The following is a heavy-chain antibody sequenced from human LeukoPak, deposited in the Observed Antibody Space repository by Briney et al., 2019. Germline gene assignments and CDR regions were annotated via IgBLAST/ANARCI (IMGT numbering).Heavy chain of an antibody. CDR1: GGTFSSYA. CDR3: ARGPIVGATGGYYMDV. CDR2: IIPIFGTA. D-gene: IGHD1-26*01. V-gene: IGHV1-69*05. Sequence: SVKVSCKASGGTFSSYAISWVRQAPGQGLEWMGGIIPIFGTANYAQKFQGRVTITTDESTSTAYMELSSLRSEDTAVYYCARGPIVGATGGYYMDVWGKGTTVTVSS. J-gene: IGHJ6*03.